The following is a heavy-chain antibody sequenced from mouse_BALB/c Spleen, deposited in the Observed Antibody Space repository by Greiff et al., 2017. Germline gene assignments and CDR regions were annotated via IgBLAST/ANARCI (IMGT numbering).Heavy chain of an antibody. V-gene: IGHV1-80*01. CDR1: GYAFSSYW. CDR2: IYPGDGDT. D-gene: IGHD4-1*01. Sequence: VQLQPSGAELVRPGSSVKISCKASGYAFSSYWMNWVKQRPGQGLEWIGQIYPGDGDTNYNGKFKGKATLTADKSSSTAYMQLSSLTSEDSAVYFCARRWDLYFDYGGQGTTLTVSS. J-gene: IGHJ2*01. CDR3: ARRWDLYFDY.